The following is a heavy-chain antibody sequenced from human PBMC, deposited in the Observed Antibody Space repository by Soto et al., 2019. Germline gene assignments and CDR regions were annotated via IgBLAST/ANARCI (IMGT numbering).Heavy chain of an antibody. Sequence: EVQLLESGGGLVQPGGSLRLSCAASGFTFSSYAMSWVRQAPGKGLEWVSAISGSGGTTSYADSVKGRFTLSRDNSNNTLYLQMNSLRAEKTAVDSGATFSSSSYCDGSAYPCGQGTLGTLSS. D-gene: IGHD3-22*01. V-gene: IGHV3-23*01. CDR3: ATFSSSSYCDGSAYP. J-gene: IGHJ5*02. CDR1: GFTFSSYA. CDR2: ISGSGGTT.